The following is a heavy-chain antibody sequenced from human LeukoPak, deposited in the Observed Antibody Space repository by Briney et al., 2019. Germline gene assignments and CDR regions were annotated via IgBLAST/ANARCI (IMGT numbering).Heavy chain of an antibody. CDR1: GFTVSSNY. D-gene: IGHD3-9*01. CDR3: AREIRYFDWLLPFDY. Sequence: GSLRLSCAASGFTVSSNYMSWVRQAPGKGLEWVSVIYSGGSTYYADSVKGRFTISRDNSKNTLYLQMNSLRDEDTAVYYCAREIRYFDWLLPFDYWGQGTLVTVSS. J-gene: IGHJ4*02. V-gene: IGHV3-66*01. CDR2: IYSGGST.